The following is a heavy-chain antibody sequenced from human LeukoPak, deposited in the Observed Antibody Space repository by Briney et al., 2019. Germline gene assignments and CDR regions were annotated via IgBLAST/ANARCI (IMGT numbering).Heavy chain of an antibody. Sequence: PGGSLRLSCTVSGFTVSSNSWSWVRQAPGKGLEWVSLIYSGGNTHYSDPVKGRFTISRDNSQNTVSLQVNNLRTDDTALYYCAKTSLSDASGHYYYMDVWGKGTTVTVSS. V-gene: IGHV3-53*05. D-gene: IGHD3-3*01. CDR1: GFTVSSNS. CDR3: AKTSLSDASGHYYYMDV. CDR2: IYSGGNT. J-gene: IGHJ6*03.